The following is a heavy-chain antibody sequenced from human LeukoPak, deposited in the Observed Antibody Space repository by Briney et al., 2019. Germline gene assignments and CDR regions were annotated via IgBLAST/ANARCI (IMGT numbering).Heavy chain of an antibody. CDR3: ARDGAAAGLYFDL. CDR1: GFTFTSYW. D-gene: IGHD6-13*01. CDR2: ICRYEGEQ. V-gene: IGHV3-7*01. Sequence: GGSLRLSCGVSGFTFTSYWVNWVRQAPGKGLEWVASICRYEGEQSYVDSVKGRFHISRDNDKNSLYLQLSSLRAEDTAVYYCARDGAAAGLYFDLWGQGTLVTVSS. J-gene: IGHJ4*01.